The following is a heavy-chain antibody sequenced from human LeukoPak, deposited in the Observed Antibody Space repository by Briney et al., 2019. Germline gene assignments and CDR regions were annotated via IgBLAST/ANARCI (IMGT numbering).Heavy chain of an antibody. CDR2: IYYSGST. CDR3: AREGSRTSYFDY. CDR1: GGSISSGGYS. D-gene: IGHD2-2*01. V-gene: IGHV4-31*03. Sequence: SETLSLTCTVSGGSISSGGYSWSWIRQHPGKGLEWIGYIYYSGSTYYNPSLKSRVTTSVDTSKNQFSLKLSSVTAADTAVYYCAREGSRTSYFDYWGQGTLVTVSS. J-gene: IGHJ4*02.